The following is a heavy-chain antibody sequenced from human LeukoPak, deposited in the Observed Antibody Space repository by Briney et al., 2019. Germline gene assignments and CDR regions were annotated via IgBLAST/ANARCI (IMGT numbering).Heavy chain of an antibody. Sequence: ASVKVSCKASGYTFTGYYMHWVRQAPGQGLEWMGWINPNSGGTNYAQKFQGRVTMTRDTSISTAYMELSRLRSEDTAVYYCARGGAVAATSGYYFDYWGQGTLVTVSS. J-gene: IGHJ4*02. CDR1: GYTFTGYY. CDR2: INPNSGGT. CDR3: ARGGAVAATSGYYFDY. V-gene: IGHV1-2*02. D-gene: IGHD6-19*01.